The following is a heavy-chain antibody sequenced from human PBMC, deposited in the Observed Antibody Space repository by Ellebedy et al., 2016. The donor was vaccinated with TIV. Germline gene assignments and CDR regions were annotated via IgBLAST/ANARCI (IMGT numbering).Heavy chain of an antibody. CDR3: ERSGEHDY. J-gene: IGHJ4*02. CDR2: ISSTGYYI. CDR1: GFTFTSYS. Sequence: GESLKISCAASGFTFTSYSMNWVRQAPGKGLEWVSSISSTGYYIYYADSVKGRFTISRDDARKSLYLQMNSLRAEDTAVYYCERSGEHDYWGQGTLVTVSS. D-gene: IGHD1-26*01. V-gene: IGHV3-21*01.